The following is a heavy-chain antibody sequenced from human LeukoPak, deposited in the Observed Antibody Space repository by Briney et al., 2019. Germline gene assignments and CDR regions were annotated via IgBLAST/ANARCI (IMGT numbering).Heavy chain of an antibody. V-gene: IGHV3-23*01. Sequence: PGGSLRPSCAASGFTFSSYAMSWVRQAPGKGLEWVSAISGSGGSTYYADSVKGRFTISRDNAKNTLYLQMNSLRVEDTAVYYCASDQGGMVTSVYYGMDVWGQGTTVTVSS. CDR3: ASDQGGMVTSVYYGMDV. D-gene: IGHD5-18*01. CDR2: ISGSGGST. J-gene: IGHJ6*02. CDR1: GFTFSSYA.